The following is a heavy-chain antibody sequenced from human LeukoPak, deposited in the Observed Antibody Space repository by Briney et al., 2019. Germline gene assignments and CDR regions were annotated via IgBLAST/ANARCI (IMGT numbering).Heavy chain of an antibody. V-gene: IGHV1-8*01. CDR2: MNPKSGNT. CDR1: GYTFTRYD. J-gene: IGHJ3*02. D-gene: IGHD1-14*01. CDR3: ATTEHLLGGAFDI. Sequence: ASVKVSCKASGYTFTRYDINWVRQATGQGLEWMGWMNPKSGNTGHAQKFQGRVTMTTDTSTSTAYMELRSLRSDDTAVYYCATTEHLLGGAFDIWGQGTMVTVSS.